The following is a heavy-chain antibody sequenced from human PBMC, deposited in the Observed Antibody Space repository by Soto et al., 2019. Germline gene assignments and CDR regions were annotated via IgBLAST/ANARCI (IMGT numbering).Heavy chain of an antibody. D-gene: IGHD5-18*01. V-gene: IGHV1-3*01. Sequence: QVQLVQSGAEVKKPGASVKVSCKASGYTFTSYAMHWVRQAPGQRLEWMGWINAGNGNTKYSQKFQGRVTITRDTSASTAYMELSSLRSEDTAVYYCARDSGYSYAPGYFDYWGQGTLVTVSS. CDR1: GYTFTSYA. CDR2: INAGNGNT. J-gene: IGHJ4*02. CDR3: ARDSGYSYAPGYFDY.